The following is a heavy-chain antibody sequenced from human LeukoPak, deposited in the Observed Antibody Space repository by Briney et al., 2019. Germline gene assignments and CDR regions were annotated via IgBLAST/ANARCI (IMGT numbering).Heavy chain of an antibody. J-gene: IGHJ4*02. D-gene: IGHD6-13*01. CDR3: ARGGSSWYYFDS. CDR2: ISSSSSYI. V-gene: IGHV3-21*01. Sequence: GGSLRLSCAASGVTFSSYSMNWVRQAPGKGLEWVSFISSSSSYIYYADSVKGRFTISRDNARNSLYLQMNSLRVEDTAVYYCARGGSSWYYFDSWGQGTLVTVSS. CDR1: GVTFSSYS.